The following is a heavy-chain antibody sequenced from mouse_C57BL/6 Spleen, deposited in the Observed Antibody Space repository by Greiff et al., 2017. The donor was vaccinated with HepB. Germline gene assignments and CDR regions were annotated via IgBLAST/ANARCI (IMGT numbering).Heavy chain of an antibody. Sequence: VMLVESGAELMKPGASVKLSCKATGYTFTGYWIEWVKQRPGHGLEWIGEILPGSGSTNYNEKFKGKATFTADTSSNTAYMQLSSLTTEDSAIYYCAREGYSAITTVVAHWYFDVWGTGTTVTVSS. J-gene: IGHJ1*03. D-gene: IGHD1-1*01. CDR1: GYTFTGYW. CDR2: ILPGSGST. V-gene: IGHV1-9*01. CDR3: AREGYSAITTVVAHWYFDV.